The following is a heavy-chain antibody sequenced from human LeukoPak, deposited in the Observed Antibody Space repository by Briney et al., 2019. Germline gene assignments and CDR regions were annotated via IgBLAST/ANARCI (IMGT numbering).Heavy chain of an antibody. Sequence: TSETLSLTCTVSGDSFTSVTDYWAWIRQPPGKGLEWIATGDYSGGTYYNPSLESRVDISADMSKNQISLQLTSVTGADTAVYYCARQNSGSYHDWYFDLWGRGTLVTVSS. J-gene: IGHJ2*01. CDR1: GDSFTSVTDY. CDR3: ARQNSGSYHDWYFDL. D-gene: IGHD1-26*01. CDR2: GDYSGGT. V-gene: IGHV4-39*01.